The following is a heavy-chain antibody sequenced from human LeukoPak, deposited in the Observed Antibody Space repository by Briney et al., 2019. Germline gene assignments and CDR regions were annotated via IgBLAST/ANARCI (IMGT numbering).Heavy chain of an antibody. CDR3: ARDHCSGGGCPDYYYYGMDV. CDR1: GFIFSSAW. J-gene: IGHJ6*02. D-gene: IGHD2-15*01. Sequence: GGSLRLSCAASGFIFSSAWMSWVRQAPGKGLEWVSVIYSGGSTYYADSVKGRFTISRDNSKNTLYLQMNSLRAEDTAVYYCARDHCSGGGCPDYYYYGMDVWGQGTTVTVSS. CDR2: IYSGGST. V-gene: IGHV3-53*01.